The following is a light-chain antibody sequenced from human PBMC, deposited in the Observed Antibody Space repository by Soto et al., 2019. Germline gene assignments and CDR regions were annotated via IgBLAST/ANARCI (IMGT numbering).Light chain of an antibody. CDR2: INSDGSH. CDR3: QTWGTGIRI. Sequence: QAVLTQSPSASASLGASVKLTCTLSSGHSSYAIAWHQQQPEKGPRYLIKINSDGSHSKGDGIPDRFSGSSSGAERYLTISSLQSEDEADYYCQTWGTGIRIFGGGTKVTVL. J-gene: IGLJ2*01. V-gene: IGLV4-69*02. CDR1: SGHSSYA.